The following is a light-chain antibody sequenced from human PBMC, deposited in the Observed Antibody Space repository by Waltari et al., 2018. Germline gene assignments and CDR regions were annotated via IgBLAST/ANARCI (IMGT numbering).Light chain of an antibody. J-gene: IGLJ2*01. Sequence: QSALAQPASVSGSPGQSITISCTGTSSDVGTSNLVSWYQQHPGRAPKVLIYEGSERPSGVSSRFSGSKSGNTASLTISGLQAEDEADYYCCSYAGSSTVVFGGGTRLTVL. CDR1: SSDVGTSNL. CDR3: CSYAGSSTVV. CDR2: EGS. V-gene: IGLV2-23*01.